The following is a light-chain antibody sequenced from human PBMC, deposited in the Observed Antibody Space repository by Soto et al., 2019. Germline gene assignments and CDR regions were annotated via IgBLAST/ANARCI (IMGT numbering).Light chain of an antibody. CDR3: QQYGSSGT. J-gene: IGKJ1*01. Sequence: ELVLTQSPGTLSLSPGARATLSCRASQSVSSSYLAWYQQKPGQAPRLLIYGASSRATGIPDRFSGSGSGTEFTLTLSRLEPEDSAVDDCQQYGSSGTFGQGTKVEIK. CDR1: QSVSSSY. CDR2: GAS. V-gene: IGKV3-20*01.